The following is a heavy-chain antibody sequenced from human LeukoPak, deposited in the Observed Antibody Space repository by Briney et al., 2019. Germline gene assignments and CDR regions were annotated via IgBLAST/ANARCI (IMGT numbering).Heavy chain of an antibody. D-gene: IGHD5-18*01. CDR3: ARDNAGSYGYVAHHYYYYGMDV. CDR2: TRNEANIYTT. Sequence: PGGSLRLSCAASGFIFSDHYMDWVRQAPGKGLEWVGRTRNEANIYTTKYAASVKGRFTISRDDSKNSLYLQMNSLKTEDTAVYYCARDNAGSYGYVAHHYYYYGMDVWGQGTTVTVSS. V-gene: IGHV3-72*01. J-gene: IGHJ6*02. CDR1: GFIFSDHY.